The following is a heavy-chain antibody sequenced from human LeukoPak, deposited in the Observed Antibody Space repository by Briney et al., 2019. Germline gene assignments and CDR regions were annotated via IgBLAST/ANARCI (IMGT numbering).Heavy chain of an antibody. J-gene: IGHJ4*02. CDR1: GFTFSSYW. CDR2: IKQDGSEK. V-gene: IGHV3-7*05. CDR3: ARGSSGSYSFGY. D-gene: IGHD1-26*01. Sequence: GGSLRLSCAASGFTFSSYWVSWVRQAPGKGLEWVANIKQDGSEKYYVDSVKGRFTISRDNAKNSLYLQMNSLRAEDTAVYYCARGSSGSYSFGYWGQGTLVTVSS.